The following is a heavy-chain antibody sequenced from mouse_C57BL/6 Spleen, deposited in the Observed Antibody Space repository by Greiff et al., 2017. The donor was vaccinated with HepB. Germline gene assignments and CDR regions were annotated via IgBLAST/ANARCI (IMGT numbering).Heavy chain of an antibody. CDR3: AAHATPYAMDY. D-gene: IGHD3-2*02. CDR1: GFSLTSYG. J-gene: IGHJ4*01. CDR2: IWSDGST. V-gene: IGHV2-6*03. Sequence: QVQLKESGPGLVAPSQSLSITCNASGFSLTSYGVHWVRQTPGKGLEWLGVIWSDGSTTYNSALKSRLSISKDNSKCQVFLTMISLQTYDTAMYYCAAHATPYAMDYWGQGTSVTVSS.